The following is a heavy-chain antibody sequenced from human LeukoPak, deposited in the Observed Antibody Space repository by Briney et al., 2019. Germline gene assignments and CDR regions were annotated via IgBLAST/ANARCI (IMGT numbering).Heavy chain of an antibody. CDR3: ARDPSHDSSGYYLDY. Sequence: SVKVSCKXSGGTFSSYTISWVRQAPGQGLEWMGRIIPILGIANYSQKFQGRVTITADKSTSTAYMELSSLRSEDTAVYYCARDPSHDSSGYYLDYWGQGTLVTVSS. CDR1: GGTFSSYT. CDR2: IIPILGIA. D-gene: IGHD3-22*01. J-gene: IGHJ4*02. V-gene: IGHV1-69*04.